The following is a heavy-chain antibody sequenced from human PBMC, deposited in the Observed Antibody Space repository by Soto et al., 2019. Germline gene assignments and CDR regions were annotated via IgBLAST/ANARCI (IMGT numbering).Heavy chain of an antibody. D-gene: IGHD2-2*02. Sequence: PSETLSLTCTVSGGSISRSTDYWGWIRQPPGKGLEWIGSIYYSGSTYYRPSLKSRVTISVDTSKNQFSLKLSSVTAADTAVYYCARQVPAAIRLGWFDPSGQGTLVTAPQ. CDR3: ARQVPAAIRLGWFDP. J-gene: IGHJ5*02. CDR1: GGSISRSTDY. V-gene: IGHV4-39*01. CDR2: IYYSGST.